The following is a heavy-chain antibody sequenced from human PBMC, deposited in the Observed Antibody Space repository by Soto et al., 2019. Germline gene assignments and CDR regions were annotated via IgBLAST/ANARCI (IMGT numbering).Heavy chain of an antibody. CDR1: GFALNTSGVG. V-gene: IGHV2-5*02. CDR3: AHRISTPYYYYGMDV. Sequence: QITLKESGPTLVKPTQTLTMTCTFSGFALNTSGVGVGWIHQPPRKALEWLALIYWDDDKRYSPSLKSRLSITKDTSKNQVVLTMTNMDPVDTVTYYCAHRISTPYYYYGMDVWGQGTTVTVSS. J-gene: IGHJ6*02. CDR2: IYWDDDK.